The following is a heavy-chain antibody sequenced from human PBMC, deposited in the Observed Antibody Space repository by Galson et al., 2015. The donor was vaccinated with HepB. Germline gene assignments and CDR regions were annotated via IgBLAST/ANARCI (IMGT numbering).Heavy chain of an antibody. CDR2: IGSKASSYAT. CDR3: RQDDY. J-gene: IGHJ4*02. CDR1: GFTFSGSA. Sequence: SLRLSCAASGFTFSGSAMHWVRQASGKGLEWVGRIGSKASSYATVYATSVKGRFTMSRDDSKNTAYLQMNSLKTEDTAVYYCRQDDYWGQGTLVTVSS. V-gene: IGHV3-73*01.